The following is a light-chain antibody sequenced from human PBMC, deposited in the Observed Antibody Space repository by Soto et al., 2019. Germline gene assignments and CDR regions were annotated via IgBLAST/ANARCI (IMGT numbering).Light chain of an antibody. CDR1: SSDVGGYNY. V-gene: IGLV2-14*01. J-gene: IGLJ1*01. CDR3: SSYTSSFSV. Sequence: QSVLTQPASVSGSPGQSITISCTGTSSDVGGYNYVSWYQQHPGKAPKLMIYDVSNRPSGVSNRFSGSKSGNTASLTISGLQAEDEADYYCSSYTSSFSVFGTGTKVTV. CDR2: DVS.